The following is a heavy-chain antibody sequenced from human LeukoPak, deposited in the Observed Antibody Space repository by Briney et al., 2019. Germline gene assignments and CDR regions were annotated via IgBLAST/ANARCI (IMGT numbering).Heavy chain of an antibody. J-gene: IGHJ4*02. D-gene: IGHD3-10*01. V-gene: IGHV4-34*01. CDR1: GGSFSGYY. CDR3: ARHATYYYGSGSYYRAYYFDY. Sequence: SETLSLTCAVYGGSFSGYYWSWIRQPPGKGLEWIGEINHSGSTNYNPSLKSRVTISVDTSKNQFSLKLSSVTAADTAVYYCARHATYYYGSGSYYRAYYFDYWGQGTLVTVSS. CDR2: INHSGST.